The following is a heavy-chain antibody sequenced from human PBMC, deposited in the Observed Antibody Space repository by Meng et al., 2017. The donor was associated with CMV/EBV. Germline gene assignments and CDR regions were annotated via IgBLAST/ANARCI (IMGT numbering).Heavy chain of an antibody. CDR3: AKAFWSGCYTGGGRGFFFDY. D-gene: IGHD3-3*01. V-gene: IGHV3-33*06. CDR1: GFTFSNFG. J-gene: IGHJ4*02. CDR2: IWYDGSNK. Sequence: GESLKISCAASGFTFSNFGMHWVRQAPGKGLEWVAVIWYDGSNKYYADSVKGRFTISRDNSKNTLYLQMNRLRAEDTAVYYGAKAFWSGCYTGGGRGFFFDYWGQGTLVTVSS.